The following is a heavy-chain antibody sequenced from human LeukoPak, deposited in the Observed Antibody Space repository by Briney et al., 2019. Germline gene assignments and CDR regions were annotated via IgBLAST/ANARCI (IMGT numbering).Heavy chain of an antibody. CDR3: ARDQGGRGYSYGSFSNAFDI. J-gene: IGHJ3*02. D-gene: IGHD5-18*01. CDR2: IYYSGST. CDR1: GGSISSGDYY. V-gene: IGHV4-30-4*01. Sequence: SETLSLTCTVSGGSISSGDYYWSWIRQPPGKGLEWIGYIYYSGSTYYNPSLKSRVTISVDTSKNQFSLKLSSVTAADTAVYYCARDQGGRGYSYGSFSNAFDIWGQGTMVTVSS.